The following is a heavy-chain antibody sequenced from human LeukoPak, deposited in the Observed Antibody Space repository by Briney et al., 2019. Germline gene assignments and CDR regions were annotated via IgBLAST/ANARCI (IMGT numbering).Heavy chain of an antibody. CDR1: GLTFSRYA. CDR2: ISESGSGT. D-gene: IGHD5-18*01. V-gene: IGHV3-23*01. Sequence: GGSLRLSCAVSGLTFSRYAMSWVRQAPGKGLEWVSAISESGSGTYYADSVKGRFTISRDNSKDTLSLQMNGLRAEDTAVYYCAKDIAQGYTFGSIEQDYWGQGTLVTVSS. J-gene: IGHJ4*02. CDR3: AKDIAQGYTFGSIEQDY.